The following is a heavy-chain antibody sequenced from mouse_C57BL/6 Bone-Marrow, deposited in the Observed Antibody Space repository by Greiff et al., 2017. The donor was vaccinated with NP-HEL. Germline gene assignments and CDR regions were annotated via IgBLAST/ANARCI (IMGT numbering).Heavy chain of an antibody. CDR2: CYPGSGSI. D-gene: IGHD1-1*01. Sequence: LVKPGASVKLPCKASGYTFTEYTIHWVKQRSGQGLEWIGWCYPGSGSIKYNEKCKDKATWTADKSSSTVDMELSRLTSEDAAVYFCARHEGGRSFWYFDVWGTGPTVTVSS. J-gene: IGHJ1*03. CDR1: GYTFTEYT. CDR3: ARHEGGRSFWYFDV. V-gene: IGHV1-62-2*01.